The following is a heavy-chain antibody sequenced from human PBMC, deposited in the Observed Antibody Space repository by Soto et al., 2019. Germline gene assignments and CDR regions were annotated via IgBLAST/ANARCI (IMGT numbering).Heavy chain of an antibody. CDR1: GFTFSSYA. Sequence: QVQLVESGGGVVQPGRSLRLSCAASGFTFSSYAMHWVHQAPGKGLEWVAVISYDGSNKYYADSVKGRFTISRDNSKNTLYLQMNSLRAEDTAVYYCSRPVKALGLDCWGQGTLVTVSS. D-gene: IGHD1-26*01. J-gene: IGHJ4*02. CDR2: ISYDGSNK. CDR3: SRPVKALGLDC. V-gene: IGHV3-30-3*01.